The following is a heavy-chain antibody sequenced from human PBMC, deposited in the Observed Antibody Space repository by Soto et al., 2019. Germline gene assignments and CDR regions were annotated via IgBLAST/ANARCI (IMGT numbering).Heavy chain of an antibody. CDR2: ISAYNGNT. CDR1: GYTFTSYG. J-gene: IGHJ6*02. D-gene: IGHD3-3*01. CDR3: ASSTIFGVVPEADYYGMDV. Sequence: ASVKVSCKASGYTFTSYGISWVRQAPGQGLEWMGWISAYNGNTNYAQKLQGRVTMTTDTSTSTAYMELRSLRSDDTAVYYCASSTIFGVVPEADYYGMDVWGQGTTLTVSS. V-gene: IGHV1-18*01.